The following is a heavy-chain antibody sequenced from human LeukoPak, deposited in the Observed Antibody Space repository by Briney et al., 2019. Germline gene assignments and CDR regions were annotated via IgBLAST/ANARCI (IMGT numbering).Heavy chain of an antibody. CDR1: GGSISSSSYY. CDR3: AGYYDSSGYYYWFDP. D-gene: IGHD3-22*01. Sequence: KTSETLSLTCTVSGGSISSSSYYWGWIRQPPGAGLEWIGSIYYSGSTDYNPSLKSRVTTSVDTSKNQFSLKLSSVTAADTAVYHCAGYYDSSGYYYWFDPWGQGTLVTVSS. CDR2: IYYSGST. J-gene: IGHJ5*02. V-gene: IGHV4-39*01.